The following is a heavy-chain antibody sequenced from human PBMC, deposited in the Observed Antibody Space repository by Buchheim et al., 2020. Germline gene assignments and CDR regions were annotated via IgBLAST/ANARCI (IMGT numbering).Heavy chain of an antibody. D-gene: IGHD2-2*01. CDR2: IYHTGST. J-gene: IGHJ5*01. V-gene: IGHV4-4*02. CDR3: ARDPSSSATFDS. CDR1: GGSITSSHW. Sequence: QVQLQESGPGLVKPSGTLSLTCAVSGGSITSSHWWTWVRQPPGKGLEWIGEIYHTGSTNYRPSLASRVTILVDRSKNPFFLTLRSVTAADTGFYYCARDPSSSATFDSWGQGTL.